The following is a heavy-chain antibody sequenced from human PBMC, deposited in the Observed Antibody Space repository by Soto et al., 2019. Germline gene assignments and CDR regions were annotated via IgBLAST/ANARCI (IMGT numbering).Heavy chain of an antibody. CDR2: IYPGGSET. Sequence: GESLKISCKASGYSVANYWIGWVGQKPGKGLGWMGVIYPGGSETTYSPSFEGQVIISVDRSRGTAFLEWSSLKASDTAMYYCARPGAPTDTVVYDFWGQGTQVTVSS. V-gene: IGHV5-51*01. CDR1: GYSVANYW. D-gene: IGHD5-18*01. J-gene: IGHJ4*02. CDR3: ARPGAPTDTVVYDF.